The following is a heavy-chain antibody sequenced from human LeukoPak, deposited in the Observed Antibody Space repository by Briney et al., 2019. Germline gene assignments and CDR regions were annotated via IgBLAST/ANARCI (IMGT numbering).Heavy chain of an antibody. CDR3: ARHLGIQLWFLDY. Sequence: SETLSLTCTVSGGSMSSSTYYWGWIRQPPGTGLEWIGSIYHSGSTYYNPSLKSRVTISVDTSKNQFSLKLSSVTAAVTAVYYCARHLGIQLWFLDYWGQGTLVTVSS. D-gene: IGHD5-18*01. V-gene: IGHV4-39*01. CDR2: IYHSGST. J-gene: IGHJ4*02. CDR1: GGSMSSSTYY.